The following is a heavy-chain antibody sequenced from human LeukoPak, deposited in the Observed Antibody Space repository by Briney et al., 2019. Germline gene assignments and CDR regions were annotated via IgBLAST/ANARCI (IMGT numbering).Heavy chain of an antibody. V-gene: IGHV4-59*08. CDR1: GGSISSYY. CDR3: ARHVPTYGSGRENWFDP. J-gene: IGHJ5*02. CDR2: IYYSGST. Sequence: PSETLSLTCTVSGGSISSYYWSWIRQPPGKGLEWIGYIYYSGSTNYNPSLKSRVTISVDTSKNQFSLKLSSVTAADTAVYYCARHVPTYGSGRENWFDPWGQGTLVTVSS. D-gene: IGHD3-10*01.